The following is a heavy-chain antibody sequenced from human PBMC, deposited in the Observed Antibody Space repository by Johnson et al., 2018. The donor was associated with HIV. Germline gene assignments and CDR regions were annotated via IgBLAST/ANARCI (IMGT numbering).Heavy chain of an antibody. CDR2: IHCHGGSR. CDR1: GFTFDDYG. Sequence: VQLVESGGGLVQPGGSLRLSCAASGFTFDDYGMSWVRQAPGKGLEWVSGIHCHGGSRGYADSVKGRFTLSRDNAKNSLYLQMNSLRAEDTALYYCARGFGNSGYYYGRFGAFDIWGQGTMVTVSS. D-gene: IGHD3-22*01. J-gene: IGHJ3*02. V-gene: IGHV3-20*04. CDR3: ARGFGNSGYYYGRFGAFDI.